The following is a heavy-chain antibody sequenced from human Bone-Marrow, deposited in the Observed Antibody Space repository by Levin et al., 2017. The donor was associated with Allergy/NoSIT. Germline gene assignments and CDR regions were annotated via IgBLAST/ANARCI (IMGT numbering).Heavy chain of an antibody. CDR3: AKDGEYSWGENWFDS. Sequence: SCAASGFTFTKYAMNWVRQAPGKGLEWVSGISSSGGKTYYSESLKGRFTVSRDNSKNSISLQMNSLRAEDTAVYYCAKDGEYSWGENWFDSWGQGTLVIVSS. D-gene: IGHD4-11*01. CDR2: ISSSGGKT. V-gene: IGHV3-23*01. CDR1: GFTFTKYA. J-gene: IGHJ5*01.